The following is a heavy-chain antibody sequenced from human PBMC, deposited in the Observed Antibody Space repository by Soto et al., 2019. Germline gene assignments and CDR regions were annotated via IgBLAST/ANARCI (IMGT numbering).Heavy chain of an antibody. Sequence: GASVKVSGKASGYTFTNSGISWVRQAPGQGLEWMGWIGAYNGHTKYAQKLQGRVTMTTDTSTSTAYMELRSLKSDDTAVYYCAREDYYDSSGYLPVRYYFGMDVWGQGTTVTVSS. D-gene: IGHD3-22*01. CDR2: IGAYNGHT. J-gene: IGHJ6*02. CDR3: AREDYYDSSGYLPVRYYFGMDV. CDR1: GYTFTNSG. V-gene: IGHV1-18*01.